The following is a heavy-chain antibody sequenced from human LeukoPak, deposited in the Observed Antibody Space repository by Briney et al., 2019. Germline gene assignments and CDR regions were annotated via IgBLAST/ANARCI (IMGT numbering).Heavy chain of an antibody. CDR2: ISAYNGNT. V-gene: IGHV1-18*01. Sequence: ASVKVSCKASGYTFSSYAISWVRQAPGQGLECMGWISAYNGNTNYAQKLQGRVTMTTDTSTSTAYMELRSLRSDDTAVYYCASGFYGYYYYYMDVWGKGTTVTVSS. D-gene: IGHD2/OR15-2a*01. CDR1: GYTFSSYA. CDR3: ASGFYGYYYYYMDV. J-gene: IGHJ6*03.